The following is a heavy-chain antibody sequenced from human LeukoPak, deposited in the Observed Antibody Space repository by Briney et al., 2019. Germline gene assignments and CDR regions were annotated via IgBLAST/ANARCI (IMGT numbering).Heavy chain of an antibody. V-gene: IGHV4-4*07. CDR2: MFINGNT. Sequence: PSATLSLTPSLAGGPTTNWFWSWISHRPRKGLEWIGRMFINGNTIYNSSLESRATISVDKSTNQVFLKLTSVTAADTAVYYCATGDREFDFWGRGTLVTVSS. CDR1: GGPTTNWF. J-gene: IGHJ2*01. CDR3: ATGDREFDF.